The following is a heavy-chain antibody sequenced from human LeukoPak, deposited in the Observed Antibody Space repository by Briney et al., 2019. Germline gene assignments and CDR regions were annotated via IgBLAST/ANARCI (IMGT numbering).Heavy chain of an antibody. J-gene: IGHJ4*02. D-gene: IGHD2-2*01. V-gene: IGHV4-34*01. Sequence: SETLSLTCAVYGGSFSGYYWSWIRQPPGKGLEWIGEINHSGSTNYNPSLKSRVTISVDTSKNQFSLKLSSVTAADTAVYYCARAVPAATGFDYWGQGTLVTVSS. CDR2: INHSGST. CDR1: GGSFSGYY. CDR3: ARAVPAATGFDY.